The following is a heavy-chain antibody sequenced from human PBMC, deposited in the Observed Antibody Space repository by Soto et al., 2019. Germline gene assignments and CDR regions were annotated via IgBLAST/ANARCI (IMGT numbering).Heavy chain of an antibody. CDR2: IYWGDDK. D-gene: IGHD3-10*01. Sequence: QITLQESGPTLVKPTQTLTLTCTFSGFSLSTSGVGVGWIRQPPGKALEWLALIYWGDDKRYSPSLKSSLSITKDTSKNQLVLTMTNMDPEDTATWYCAGHGSGTYYSPLYNWFDPWASGTLVTVSS. CDR1: GFSLSTSGVG. CDR3: AGHGSGTYYSPLYNWFDP. V-gene: IGHV2-5*02. J-gene: IGHJ5*02.